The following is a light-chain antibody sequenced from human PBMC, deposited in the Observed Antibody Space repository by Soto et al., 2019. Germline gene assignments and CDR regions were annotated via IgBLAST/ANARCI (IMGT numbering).Light chain of an antibody. CDR1: QSISQS. V-gene: IGKV3-20*01. Sequence: EVVLTQSPGTLSLSPGERATLSCRASQSISQSLAWYQQRLGQSPRLLIYDASRRATGIPDRFTGSGFGTDFTLTISRLAPEDLAVYYCHQYADSRTFGQGTKLEIK. CDR2: DAS. J-gene: IGKJ2*02. CDR3: HQYADSRT.